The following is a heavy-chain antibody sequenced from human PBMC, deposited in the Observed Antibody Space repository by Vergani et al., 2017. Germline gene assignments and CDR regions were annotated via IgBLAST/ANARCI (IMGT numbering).Heavy chain of an antibody. Sequence: EVQLLESGGGLVQPGGSLRLSCAASGFTFSSYAMSWVRQAPGKGLEWVSAISGSGGSTYYADSVKGRFTISRDTSKNTLYLQMNSLRAEDTAVYYCAKSVEGFDAFDIWGQGTMVTVSS. V-gene: IGHV3-23*01. CDR3: AKSVEGFDAFDI. J-gene: IGHJ3*02. CDR1: GFTFSSYA. CDR2: ISGSGGST.